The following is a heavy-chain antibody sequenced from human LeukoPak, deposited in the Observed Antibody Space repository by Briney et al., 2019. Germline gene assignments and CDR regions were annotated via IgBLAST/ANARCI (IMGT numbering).Heavy chain of an antibody. Sequence: ASVKVSCKVSGYTLTELSMHWVRQAPGKGLEWMGGFDPEDGETIYAQKFQGRVTITADESTSTAYMELSSLRSEDTAVYYCARDRKRTTPYGSGSYSFDYWGQGTLVTVSS. J-gene: IGHJ4*02. CDR1: GYTLTELS. D-gene: IGHD3-10*01. CDR3: ARDRKRTTPYGSGSYSFDY. V-gene: IGHV1-24*01. CDR2: FDPEDGET.